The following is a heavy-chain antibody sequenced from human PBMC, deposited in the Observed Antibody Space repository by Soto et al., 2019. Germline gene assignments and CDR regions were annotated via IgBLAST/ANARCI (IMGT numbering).Heavy chain of an antibody. CDR3: ARHKSHSDWFDR. J-gene: IGHJ5*02. Sequence: SETLSLTCTVSGGSISSSGYSWGWIRQPPGKGLEYIGNIYYSGTTYYNPSLKSRVTISVDTSKNQFSLKLSSVTAADTAVYYCARHKSHSDWFDRWGQGTLVTVSS. CDR1: GGSISSSGYS. V-gene: IGHV4-39*01. CDR2: IYYSGTT.